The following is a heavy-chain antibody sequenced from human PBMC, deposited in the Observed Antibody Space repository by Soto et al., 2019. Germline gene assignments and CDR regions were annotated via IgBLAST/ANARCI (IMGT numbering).Heavy chain of an antibody. V-gene: IGHV1-18*04. J-gene: IGHJ4*02. CDR1: GYTFTSYC. CDR3: ARASGAAAGPLRRYDY. Sequence: ASVKVSCKAAGYTFTSYCISWVRQAPGQGLEWMGWISGYSANTNYAQNLQGRVTVTTDTSTSTAYMELRSLRSDDTAFYYCARASGAAAGPLRRYDYWGQGTLVTVSS. CDR2: ISGYSANT. D-gene: IGHD6-13*01.